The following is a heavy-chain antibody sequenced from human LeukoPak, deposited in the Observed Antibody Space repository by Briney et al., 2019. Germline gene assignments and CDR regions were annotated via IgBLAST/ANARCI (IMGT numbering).Heavy chain of an antibody. V-gene: IGHV1-2*06. D-gene: IGHD2-21*01. CDR1: GYTFTGYY. CDR3: ARRAVDSTLGRRAFDI. CDR2: INPNSGGT. Sequence: ASVKVSCKASGYTFTGYYMHWVRQAPGQGLEWVERINPNSGGTNYAQKFQGRVTMTRDPSISTAHLELSRRRSADPPVYYCARRAVDSTLGRRAFDIWGQGTMVTVSS. J-gene: IGHJ3*02.